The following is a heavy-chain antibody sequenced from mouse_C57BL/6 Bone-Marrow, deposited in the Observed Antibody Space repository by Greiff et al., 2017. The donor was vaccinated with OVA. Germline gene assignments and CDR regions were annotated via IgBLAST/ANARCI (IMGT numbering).Heavy chain of an antibody. D-gene: IGHD1-1*01. CDR2: IYPGNSDT. J-gene: IGHJ3*01. Sequence: VHVKQSGTVLARPGASVKMSCKTSGYTFTSYWMHWVKQRPGQGLEWIGAIYPGNSDTSYNQKFKGKAKLTAVTSASTAYMELSSLTNEDSAVYYCTRITTVEAWFAYWGQGTLVTVSA. CDR1: GYTFTSYW. CDR3: TRITTVEAWFAY. V-gene: IGHV1-5*01.